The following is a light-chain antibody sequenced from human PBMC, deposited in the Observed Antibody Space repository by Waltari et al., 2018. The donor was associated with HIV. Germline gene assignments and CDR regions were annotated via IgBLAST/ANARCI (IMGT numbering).Light chain of an antibody. CDR3: AAWDDSLKGGA. CDR1: TSNIGGNT. V-gene: IGLV1-44*01. CDR2: SNN. J-gene: IGLJ1*01. Sequence: QSVLAQPPSASGTPGQRVTISCSGSTSNIGGNTVSWYQQLPGTAPKLLIYSNNELPSGVPDRLSGSTSGTSASLVISGLQSEDEAYYYCAAWDDSLKGGAFGTGTKVTVL.